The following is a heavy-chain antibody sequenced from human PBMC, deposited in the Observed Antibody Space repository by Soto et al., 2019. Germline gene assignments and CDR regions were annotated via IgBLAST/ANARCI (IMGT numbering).Heavy chain of an antibody. CDR1: GGTFSSYA. J-gene: IGHJ3*02. CDR2: IIPIFGTA. CDR3: ARDQARVVAAAGHDAFDI. Sequence: SVKVSCKASGGTFSSYAISWVRQAPGQGLEWMGGIIPIFGTANYAQKFQGRVTITADESTSTAYMELSSLRSEDTALYYFARDQARVVAAAGHDAFDIWGQGTMVTVSS. D-gene: IGHD6-13*01. V-gene: IGHV1-69*13.